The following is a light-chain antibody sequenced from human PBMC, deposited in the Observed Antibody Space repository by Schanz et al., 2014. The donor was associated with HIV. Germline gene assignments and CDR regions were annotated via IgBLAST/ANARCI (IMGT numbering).Light chain of an antibody. V-gene: IGLV1-51*01. CDR3: ATWDSILNAVV. Sequence: QSALTQPPSVSAAPGQKVTISCSGDSSKIGSNFVSWFQQFPGTAPKLLIYVTHQRPSEIPDRFSGSKTGTSATLAITGLQTEDEADYYCATWDSILNAVVFGGGTKLTVL. CDR2: VTH. CDR1: SSKIGSNF. J-gene: IGLJ2*01.